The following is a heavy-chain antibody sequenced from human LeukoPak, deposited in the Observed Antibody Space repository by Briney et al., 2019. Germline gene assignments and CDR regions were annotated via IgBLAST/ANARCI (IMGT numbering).Heavy chain of an antibody. J-gene: IGHJ5*02. CDR3: ARDSYDCSGGSCYANWFDP. V-gene: IGHV4-31*03. CDR1: GGSISSGGYY. D-gene: IGHD2-15*01. Sequence: SETLSLTCTVSGGSISSGGYYWSWLRQHPGKGLEWIGYIYYSGSTYYNPSLKSRVTISVDTSKNQFSLKLSSVTAADTAVYYCARDSYDCSGGSCYANWFDPWCQGTLVTVSS. CDR2: IYYSGST.